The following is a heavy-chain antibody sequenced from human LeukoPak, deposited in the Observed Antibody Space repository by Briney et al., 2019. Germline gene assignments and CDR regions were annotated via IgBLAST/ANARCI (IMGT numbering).Heavy chain of an antibody. CDR3: ARAHRTDYYYAMDV. Sequence: GGSLRLSCAASGFIFSNYYMNWVRQAPGKGLEWVSSITGSSSYIYYADSVKGRFTISRDNAKNSLYLQMNSLSAEDTALYYCARAHRTDYYYAMDVRGQGTTVTVSS. D-gene: IGHD2-8*02. J-gene: IGHJ6*02. V-gene: IGHV3-21*06. CDR1: GFIFSNYY. CDR2: ITGSSSYI.